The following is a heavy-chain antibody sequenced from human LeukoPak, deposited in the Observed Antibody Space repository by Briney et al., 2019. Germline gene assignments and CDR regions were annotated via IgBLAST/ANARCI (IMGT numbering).Heavy chain of an antibody. V-gene: IGHV5-51*01. D-gene: IGHD4-17*01. J-gene: IGHJ5*02. CDR3: ARLAPDYADYWFDP. Sequence: GESLKLSCKTSGYDFSTKWIGWVRQMPGKGLEWMGIIYPSDSITKYSPSFQGHVTISADTSINTAYLQWSSLKGSDTAIYYCARLAPDYADYWFDPWGQGTLVTVSS. CDR2: IYPSDSIT. CDR1: GYDFSTKW.